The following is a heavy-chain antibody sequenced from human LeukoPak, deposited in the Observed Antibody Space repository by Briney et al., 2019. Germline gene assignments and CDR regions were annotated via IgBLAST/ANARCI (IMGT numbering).Heavy chain of an antibody. J-gene: IGHJ5*02. CDR2: IIPIFGTA. CDR1: GGTFSSYA. D-gene: IGHD3-3*01. CDR3: AGGVYYDFWGGYSTGWFDP. Sequence: SVKVSCKASGGTFSSYAISWVRQAPGQGLEWMGGIIPIFGTANYAQKFQGRVTITADESTSTAYMELSSLRSEDTAVYYCAGGVYYDFWGGYSTGWFDPWGQGTLVTVSS. V-gene: IGHV1-69*01.